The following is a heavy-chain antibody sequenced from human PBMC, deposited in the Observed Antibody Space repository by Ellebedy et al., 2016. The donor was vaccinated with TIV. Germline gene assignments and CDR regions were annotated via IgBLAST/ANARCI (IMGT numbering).Heavy chain of an antibody. CDR3: ARGEYGGSSADAPFDI. V-gene: IGHV5-51*01. Sequence: GESLKISCKGSGYSITTYCIGWVRQMPGTGLEWVGNIDAGDSDIKYGGAFEGQVTISADKSISTAYLQSSSLKASDTAMYYCARGEYGGSSADAPFDIWGQGTMVTVSS. CDR1: GYSITTYC. CDR2: IDAGDSDI. J-gene: IGHJ3*02. D-gene: IGHD2-15*01.